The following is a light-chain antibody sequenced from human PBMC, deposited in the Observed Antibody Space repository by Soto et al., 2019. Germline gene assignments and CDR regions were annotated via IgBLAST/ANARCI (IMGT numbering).Light chain of an antibody. J-gene: IGKJ2*01. Sequence: EIVLTLSPGTLSLSPGERATLSCRASQSVSSSYLAWYQQKPGQAPRLLIYGASSRATGIPDRFSGSGSGTDFTLTISRLEPEDFAVYYCHQYGSSPPNTFGQGTKLEIK. V-gene: IGKV3-20*01. CDR3: HQYGSSPPNT. CDR2: GAS. CDR1: QSVSSSY.